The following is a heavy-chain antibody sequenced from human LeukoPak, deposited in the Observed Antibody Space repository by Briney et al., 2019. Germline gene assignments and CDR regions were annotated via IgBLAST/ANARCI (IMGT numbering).Heavy chain of an antibody. Sequence: GESLKISCKGSGYSFTSNWIGWVRPMPGKGLGWMGRINPSDSYTDYSPSFQGHVTISADKSISTAYLQWSSLKASDTAMYYGARATAVVSFDYWGQGTLVTVSS. D-gene: IGHD5-18*01. CDR2: INPSDSYT. CDR1: GYSFTSNW. J-gene: IGHJ4*02. CDR3: ARATAVVSFDY. V-gene: IGHV5-10-1*01.